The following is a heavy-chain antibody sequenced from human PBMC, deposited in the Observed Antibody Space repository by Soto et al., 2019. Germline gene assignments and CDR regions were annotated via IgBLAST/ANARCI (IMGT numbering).Heavy chain of an antibody. D-gene: IGHD6-19*01. J-gene: IGHJ6*02. CDR2: ISAYNGNT. CDR3: ARVLGGTNYYYYGMDV. V-gene: IGHV1-18*01. CDR1: GYTFTSYG. Sequence: ASVKVSCKASGYTFTSYGISWVRQAPGQGLEWMGWISAYNGNTNYAQKLQGRVTMTTDTSTSTAYMELRSLRSDDTAVYYCARVLGGTNYYYYGMDVWGQGTTVTVSS.